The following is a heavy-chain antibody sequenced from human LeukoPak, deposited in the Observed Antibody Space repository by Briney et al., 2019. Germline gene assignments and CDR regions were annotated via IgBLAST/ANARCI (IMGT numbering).Heavy chain of an antibody. CDR3: ARGPYSTSPHFDY. Sequence: ASVKVSCKASGYTFTGYYMHWARQAPGQGLEWMGWINPNSGGTNYAQKFQGRVTMTRDTSISTAYMELSSLRSDDTAIYYCARGPYSTSPHFDYWGQGTLVTVSS. D-gene: IGHD6-6*01. V-gene: IGHV1-2*02. CDR2: INPNSGGT. CDR1: GYTFTGYY. J-gene: IGHJ4*02.